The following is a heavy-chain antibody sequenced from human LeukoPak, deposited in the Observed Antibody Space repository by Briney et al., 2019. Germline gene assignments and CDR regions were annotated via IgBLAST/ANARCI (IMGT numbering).Heavy chain of an antibody. D-gene: IGHD5-24*01. J-gene: IGHJ4*02. CDR1: GYTFTSYD. CDR3: ASRGGDGYNSGY. CDR2: MNPNSGNT. V-gene: IGHV1-8*02. Sequence: ASVKVSCKASGYTFTSYDINWERQATGQGLEWMGWMNPNSGNTGYAQKFQGRVTMTRNTSISTAYMELSRLRSDDTAVYYCASRGGDGYNSGYWGQGTLVTVSS.